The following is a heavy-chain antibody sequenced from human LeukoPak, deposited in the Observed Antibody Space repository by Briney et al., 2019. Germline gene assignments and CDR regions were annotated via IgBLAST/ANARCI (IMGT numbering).Heavy chain of an antibody. J-gene: IGHJ4*02. CDR2: INHSGST. V-gene: IGHV4-34*01. Sequence: PSETLSLTCAVYGGSFSGYYWSWIRQPPGKGLEWIGEINHSGSTNYNPSLKSRVTISVDTSKNQFSLKLSSVTAADTAVYYCARGCSGTSCLYYFDYWGQGTLVTVSS. CDR3: ARGCSGTSCLYYFDY. D-gene: IGHD2-2*01. CDR1: GGSFSGYY.